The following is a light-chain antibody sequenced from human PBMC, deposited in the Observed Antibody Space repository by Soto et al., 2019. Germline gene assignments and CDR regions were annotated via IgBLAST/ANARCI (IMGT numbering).Light chain of an antibody. V-gene: IGLV2-11*01. J-gene: IGLJ2*01. CDR2: DVN. CDR3: CSYAGDFVI. CDR1: SSDVGGYTF. Sequence: QSVLTQPRSVSGSPGQSVAISCTGSSSDVGGYTFVSWYQQHPGKAPKLIIYDVNKRPSGVPDRFSGSKSGNTASLTISGLRADDEADYFCCSYAGDFVIFGGGTKLTVL.